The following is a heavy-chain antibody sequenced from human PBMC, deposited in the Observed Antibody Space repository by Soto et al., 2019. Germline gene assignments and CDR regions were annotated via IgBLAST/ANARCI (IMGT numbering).Heavy chain of an antibody. Sequence: GGSLRLSCAASGFTFSSYDMHWVRQATGKGLEWVSAIDTAGDTYYPGSVKGRFTISRENAKNSLYLQMNSLRAGDTAVYYCARALNYYGSGASYYYYYMDVWGKGTTVTVSS. V-gene: IGHV3-13*01. J-gene: IGHJ6*03. CDR2: IDTAGDT. D-gene: IGHD3-10*01. CDR1: GFTFSSYD. CDR3: ARALNYYGSGASYYYYYMDV.